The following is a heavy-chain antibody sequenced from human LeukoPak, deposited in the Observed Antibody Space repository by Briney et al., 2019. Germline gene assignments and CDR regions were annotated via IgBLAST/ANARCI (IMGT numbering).Heavy chain of an antibody. Sequence: GGSLRLSCAASGFTFSDYWMSWVRQAPGKGLEWVANMKQDGSEKYFMDSVRGRFTISRDNSKNTLYLQMNSLRAEDTAVYYCAKDSLYYDSSGYYLGYWGQGTLVTVSS. CDR2: MKQDGSEK. V-gene: IGHV3-7*01. D-gene: IGHD3-22*01. CDR3: AKDSLYYDSSGYYLGY. CDR1: GFTFSDYW. J-gene: IGHJ4*02.